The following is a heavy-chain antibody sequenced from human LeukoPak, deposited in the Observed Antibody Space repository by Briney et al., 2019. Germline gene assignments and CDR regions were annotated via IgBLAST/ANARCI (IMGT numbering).Heavy chain of an antibody. CDR2: ISGSGSRT. CDR1: GFTFSSYA. Sequence: GGSLRLSCAGSGFTFSSYAMSWVRQAPGKGLEWVSGISGSGSRTYYADSVRGRFTISRDNSKKTLYLQINSLRGEDTAVYYCAEERAAQGIPYFDYWGQGTLVTVSS. CDR3: AEERAAQGIPYFDY. D-gene: IGHD6-13*01. V-gene: IGHV3-23*01. J-gene: IGHJ4*02.